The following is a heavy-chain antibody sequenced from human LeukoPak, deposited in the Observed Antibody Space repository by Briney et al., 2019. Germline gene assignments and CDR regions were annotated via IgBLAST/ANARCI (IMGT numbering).Heavy chain of an antibody. D-gene: IGHD2-2*01. CDR1: GSTFPSHA. CDR2: ISTSNGDR. J-gene: IGHJ4*02. CDR3: ATRGITAARLDY. Sequence: ASVKVSCKPSGSTFPSHAITWLRQAPGQGPEWMGWISTSNGDRNYVQNLQGRVTLTIDTSTTTAYMELRSLRSDDTAIYYCATRGITAARLDYWGQGTLVTVSS. V-gene: IGHV1-18*04.